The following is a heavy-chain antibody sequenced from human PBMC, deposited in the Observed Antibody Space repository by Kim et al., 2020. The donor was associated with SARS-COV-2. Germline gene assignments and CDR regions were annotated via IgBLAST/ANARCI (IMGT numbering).Heavy chain of an antibody. CDR3: ATERIVGASPGAAYYYGMDV. CDR2: FDPEDGET. J-gene: IGHJ6*02. D-gene: IGHD1-26*01. CDR1: GYTLTELS. V-gene: IGHV1-24*01. Sequence: ASVKVSCKVSGYTLTELSMHWVRQAPGKGLEWMGGFDPEDGETIYAQKFQGRVTMTEDTSTDTAYMELSSLRSEDTAVYYCATERIVGASPGAAYYYGMDVWGQGTTVTVSS.